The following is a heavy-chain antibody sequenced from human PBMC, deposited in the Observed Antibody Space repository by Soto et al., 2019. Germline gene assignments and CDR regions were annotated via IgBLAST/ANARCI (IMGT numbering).Heavy chain of an antibody. J-gene: IGHJ4*02. Sequence: PSETLSLTCAVYGGSFSGYYWSWIRQPPGKGLEWIGEINHSGSTNYNPSLKSRVTISVDTSKNQFSLKLSSVTAADTAVYYCASLTVTNLDYWGQGTLVTVSS. D-gene: IGHD4-4*01. CDR2: INHSGST. V-gene: IGHV4-34*01. CDR1: GGSFSGYY. CDR3: ASLTVTNLDY.